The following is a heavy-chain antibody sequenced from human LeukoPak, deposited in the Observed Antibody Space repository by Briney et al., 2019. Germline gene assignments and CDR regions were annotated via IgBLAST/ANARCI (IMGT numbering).Heavy chain of an antibody. CDR3: ARGPRGGANTAMVNFQFDY. D-gene: IGHD5-18*01. J-gene: IGHJ4*02. V-gene: IGHV1-2*02. Sequence: GASVKVSCKASGYTFTGYYMHWVRQAPGQGLEWMGWINPNSGGTNYAQKFQGRVTMTRDTSISTAYMELSRLRSDDTAVYYCARGPRGGANTAMVNFQFDYWGQGTLVTVSS. CDR2: INPNSGGT. CDR1: GYTFTGYY.